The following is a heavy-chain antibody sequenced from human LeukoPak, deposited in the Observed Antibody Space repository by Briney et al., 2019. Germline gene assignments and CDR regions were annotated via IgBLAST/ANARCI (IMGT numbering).Heavy chain of an antibody. CDR3: AEGFKANDY. CDR1: GFTFSSYW. V-gene: IGHV3-74*01. Sequence: GGSLRLSCAASGFTFSSYWMHWVRQAPGKGLVWVSRLNSDGTTTGYADSVKGRFTISRDNAKNTLYLQMNSLRAEDTAVYYCAEGFKANDYWGQGTLVTVSS. CDR2: LNSDGTTT. J-gene: IGHJ4*02.